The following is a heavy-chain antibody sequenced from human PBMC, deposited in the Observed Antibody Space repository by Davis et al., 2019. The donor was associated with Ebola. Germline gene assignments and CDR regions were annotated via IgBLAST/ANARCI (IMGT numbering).Heavy chain of an antibody. J-gene: IGHJ4*02. CDR2: IYYSGIT. Sequence: SETLSLTCTVSGGSIISSSSYWGWIRQPPRKGLEWIGSIYYSGITYYNPSLKSRVTISVDTSKNQFSLKLSSVTAADTAVYYCARVDGDYGGGVDYWGQGTLVTVSS. CDR1: GGSIISSSSY. CDR3: ARVDGDYGGGVDY. D-gene: IGHD4-17*01. V-gene: IGHV4-39*07.